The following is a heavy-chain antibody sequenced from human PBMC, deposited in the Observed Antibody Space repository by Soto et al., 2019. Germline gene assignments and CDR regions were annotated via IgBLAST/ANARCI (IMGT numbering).Heavy chain of an antibody. J-gene: IGHJ6*02. CDR2: ISYDGSNK. CDR1: GFTFSSYG. CDR3: AKDLSVTSITIFGVAPRYYYYYYGMDV. V-gene: IGHV3-30*18. Sequence: GGSLRLSSAASGFTFSSYGMHWVRQAPGKGLEWVAVISYDGSNKYYADSVKGRFTISRDNSKNTLYLQMNSLRAEDTAVYYCAKDLSVTSITIFGVAPRYYYYYYGMDVWGQGTTVTVSS. D-gene: IGHD3-3*01.